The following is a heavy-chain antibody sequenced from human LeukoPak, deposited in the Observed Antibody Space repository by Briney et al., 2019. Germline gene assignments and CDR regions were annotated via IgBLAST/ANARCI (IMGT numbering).Heavy chain of an antibody. V-gene: IGHV4-59*01. CDR1: GGSISSYY. CDR2: IYYSGST. J-gene: IGHJ4*02. CDR3: ARIFDY. Sequence: SETLSLTCTVSGGSISSYYWSWIRQPPGKGLEWIGYIYYSGSTNYNPSLKSRVTISVDTSKNQFSLKLSSVTAADTAVYHCARIFDYWGQGTLVTVSS.